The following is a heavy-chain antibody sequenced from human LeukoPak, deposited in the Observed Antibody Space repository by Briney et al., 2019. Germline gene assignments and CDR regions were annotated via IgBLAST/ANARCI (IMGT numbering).Heavy chain of an antibody. J-gene: IGHJ4*02. D-gene: IGHD3-22*01. CDR2: INHSGST. CDR3: ARDHGSSGYYHDY. Sequence: KPSETLSLTCAVYGGSFSGYYWSWIRQPPGKGLEWIGEINHSGSTNYNPSLKSRVTISVDTSKNQFSLKLSSVTAADTAVYYCARDHGSSGYYHDYWGQGTLVTVSS. V-gene: IGHV4-34*01. CDR1: GGSFSGYY.